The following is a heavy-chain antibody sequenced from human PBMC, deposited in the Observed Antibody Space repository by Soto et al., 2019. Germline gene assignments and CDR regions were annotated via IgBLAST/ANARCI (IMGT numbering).Heavy chain of an antibody. CDR1: GDSVSSNSAA. CDR3: ARHSIFGVVIKGWVDYYCGMDV. J-gene: IGHJ6*02. D-gene: IGHD3-3*02. Sequence: PSQTLSLTCAISGDSVSSNSAAWNWIRQSPSRGLEWLGRTYYRSKWYNDYAVSVKSRITINPDTSKNQFSLQLNSVTPEDTAVYYCARHSIFGVVIKGWVDYYCGMDVWGQGTTVTVSS. CDR2: TYYRSKWYN. V-gene: IGHV6-1*01.